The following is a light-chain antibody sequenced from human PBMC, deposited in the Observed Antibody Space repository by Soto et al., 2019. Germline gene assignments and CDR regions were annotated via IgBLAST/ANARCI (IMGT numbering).Light chain of an antibody. V-gene: IGKV3-20*01. CDR2: DAS. CDR3: QQYGSSPPYS. J-gene: IGKJ2*03. Sequence: EIVLTQSPATLPLSPGERATLSCRASQSVSSNYLAWYQQKPGQAPRLLIYDASTRATGIPDRFSGSGSGTDFTLTISSMEPEDFALYYCQQYGSSPPYSFGQGTKLEIK. CDR1: QSVSSNY.